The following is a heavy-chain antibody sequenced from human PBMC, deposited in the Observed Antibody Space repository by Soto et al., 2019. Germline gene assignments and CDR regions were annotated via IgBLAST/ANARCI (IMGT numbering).Heavy chain of an antibody. CDR1: GFTFSSYA. CDR3: ARYIPGVRYYGMDV. Sequence: EVQLLESGGGFVQPGGSLRLSCAASGFTFSSYAMKWVRQAPGKGLEWVSLIGESGTPTYYADSVKGRFTISRDNSGNTLFLEMYSLRAEDTAVYYCARYIPGVRYYGMDVWGQGTTVTVSS. J-gene: IGHJ6*02. V-gene: IGHV3-23*01. CDR2: IGESGTPT. D-gene: IGHD2-2*01.